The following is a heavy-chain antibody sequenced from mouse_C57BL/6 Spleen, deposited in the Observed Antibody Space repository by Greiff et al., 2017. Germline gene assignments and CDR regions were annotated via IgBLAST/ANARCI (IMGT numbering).Heavy chain of an antibody. J-gene: IGHJ3*01. D-gene: IGHD2-5*01. CDR2: ISDGGSYT. CDR1: GFTFSSYA. Sequence: EVKVVESGGGLVKPGGSLKLSCAASGFTFSSYAMSWVRQTPEKRLEWVATISDGGSYTYYPDNVKGRFTISRDNAKNNLDLQMSHLKSEDTAMYYCARESNSRAYWGQGTLVTVSA. V-gene: IGHV5-4*01. CDR3: ARESNSRAY.